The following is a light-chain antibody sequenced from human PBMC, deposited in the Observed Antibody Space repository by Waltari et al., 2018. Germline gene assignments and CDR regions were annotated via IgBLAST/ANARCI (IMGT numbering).Light chain of an antibody. CDR2: DVF. CDR3: CSYAGSYTFV. V-gene: IGLV2-11*01. CDR1: SSDVGGYHY. Sequence: QSALTQPRSVSGSPGQSVTISCTGTSSDVGGYHYVSWYQQHPGKAPKLIIYDVFERPSGVPDRFSGPKAGNPASLAVSGLQAEDEAEYYCCSYAGSYTFVFGTGTKVTVL. J-gene: IGLJ1*01.